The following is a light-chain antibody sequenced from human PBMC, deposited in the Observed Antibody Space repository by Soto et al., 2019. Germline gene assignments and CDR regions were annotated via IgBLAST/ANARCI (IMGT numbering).Light chain of an antibody. Sequence: EIVLTQSPGTLSLSPGERATLSSRASQSVSSSYLAWYQQKPDQAPRLPIFGASSRATGIPDRFSGSGSGTDFTLTISRLEPEDFAVYYCHQYNNRPLTFGGGTKVDI. J-gene: IGKJ4*01. CDR2: GAS. V-gene: IGKV3-20*01. CDR3: HQYNNRPLT. CDR1: QSVSSSY.